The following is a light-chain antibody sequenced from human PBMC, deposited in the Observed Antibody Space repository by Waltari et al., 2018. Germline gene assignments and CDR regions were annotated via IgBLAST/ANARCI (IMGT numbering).Light chain of an antibody. V-gene: IGLV2-23*02. CDR2: EVT. CDR1: GSDIGGSNL. J-gene: IGLJ2*01. Sequence: QSALTQPASVSGSPGQSITISCTGSGSDIGGSNLVSWYQQHPGKAPKLMIYEVTKRPSGVSIRFSGSKSGNPAALTISGLQAEDEGDYFCCSHAGSETYVVFGGGTKLTVL. CDR3: CSHAGSETYVV.